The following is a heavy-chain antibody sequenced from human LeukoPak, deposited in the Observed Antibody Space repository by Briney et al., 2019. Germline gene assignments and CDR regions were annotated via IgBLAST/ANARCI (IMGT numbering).Heavy chain of an antibody. V-gene: IGHV4-34*01. CDR2: INHSGST. CDR3: ARGPSSYYYGPGSSYYFDY. CDR1: GGSFSGYY. Sequence: PSETLSLTCAVYGGSFSGYYWSWIRQPPGKGLEWIGEINHSGSTNYNPSLKSRVTISVDTSKSQFSLKLSSVTAADTAVYYCARGPSSYYYGPGSSYYFDYWGQGTLVTVSS. D-gene: IGHD3-10*01. J-gene: IGHJ4*02.